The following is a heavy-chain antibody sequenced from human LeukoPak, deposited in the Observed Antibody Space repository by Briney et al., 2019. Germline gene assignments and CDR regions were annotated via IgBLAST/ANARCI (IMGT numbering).Heavy chain of an antibody. CDR3: AKDSAKKYDDY. D-gene: IGHD2/OR15-2a*01. J-gene: IGHJ4*02. Sequence: PGGSLRLSCAASGFTLSSYAMSWVRQGPGKGLEWVSAISVSGNTYHADSVKGRFTISRENSKNTLYLQMNSLRAEDTAVYYCAKDSAKKYDDYWGQGTLVTVSS. CDR2: ISVSGNT. V-gene: IGHV3-23*01. CDR1: GFTLSSYA.